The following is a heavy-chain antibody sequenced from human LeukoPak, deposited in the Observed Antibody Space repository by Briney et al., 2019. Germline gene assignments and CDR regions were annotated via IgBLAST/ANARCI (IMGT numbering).Heavy chain of an antibody. CDR3: ARGAPPGYFDY. Sequence: ETLSLTCTVSGGSISSSSYYWGWIRQPPGKGLEWIGSIYYSGSTYYNPSLKSRVTISVDTSKNQFSLKLSSVTAADTAVYYCARGAPPGYFDYWGQGTLVTVSS. V-gene: IGHV4-39*07. J-gene: IGHJ4*02. CDR1: GGSISSSSYY. CDR2: IYYSGST.